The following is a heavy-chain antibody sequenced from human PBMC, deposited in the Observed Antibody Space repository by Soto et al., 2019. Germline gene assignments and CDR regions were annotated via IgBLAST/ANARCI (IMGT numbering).Heavy chain of an antibody. V-gene: IGHV3-21*06. J-gene: IGHJ5*02. CDR2: ISSGSAYI. CDR1: TFNSYS. D-gene: IGHD1-26*01. Sequence: EVQLVESGGGLVKPGGSLRLSCSFTFNSYSLNWVRQAPGKGLEWVSSISSGSAYIKYADSVKGRSTISRDNANNFLYLQMSSLRVDDTALYYCTRDQGGSYDSLFDPWGQGTLVTVSS. CDR3: TRDQGGSYDSLFDP.